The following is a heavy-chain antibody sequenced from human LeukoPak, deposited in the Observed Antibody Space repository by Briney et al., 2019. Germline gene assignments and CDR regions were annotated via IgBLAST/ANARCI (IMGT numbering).Heavy chain of an antibody. CDR2: INQDGSGK. V-gene: IGHV3-7*01. Sequence: PWGSLRLSCGASGFIFSSYWMSWVRQAPGKGLEWVANINQDGSGKYYVDSVKGRFTISRDNAKNSLYLQMNSLRAEDTALYYCARDLFSLGDTADKWFDPWGQGTLVTVSS. CDR3: ARDLFSLGDTADKWFDP. CDR1: GFIFSSYW. J-gene: IGHJ5*02. D-gene: IGHD3-10*01.